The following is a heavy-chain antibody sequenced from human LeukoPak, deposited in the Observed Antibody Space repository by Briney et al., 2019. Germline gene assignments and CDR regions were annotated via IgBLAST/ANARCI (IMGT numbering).Heavy chain of an antibody. D-gene: IGHD5-24*01. Sequence: GGSLRLSCAASGFTFSSYAMSWVRQAPGKGLEWVSNISGSGSGGSTYYADSVKGRFTSYRDNYKNTLYLQMNSLRAEDTAVYYCAKSGYNRFDYWGQGTLVTVSS. J-gene: IGHJ4*02. CDR2: ISGSGSGGST. CDR3: AKSGYNRFDY. CDR1: GFTFSSYA. V-gene: IGHV3-23*01.